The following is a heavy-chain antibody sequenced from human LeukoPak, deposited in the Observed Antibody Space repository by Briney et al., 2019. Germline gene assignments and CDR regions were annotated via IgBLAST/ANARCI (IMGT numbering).Heavy chain of an antibody. V-gene: IGHV1-18*01. CDR2: ISAYNGNT. Sequence: SVKVSCKASVYTFTDLGISWVGQAPGQGREWVGWISAYNGNTKSAQKFQGRVSMSTDTSTSTAYMELRSLRSDDTAVYYCARERTPGSGYGVDYWGQGTVVTVSS. CDR1: VYTFTDLG. J-gene: IGHJ4*02. D-gene: IGHD6-25*01. CDR3: ARERTPGSGYGVDY.